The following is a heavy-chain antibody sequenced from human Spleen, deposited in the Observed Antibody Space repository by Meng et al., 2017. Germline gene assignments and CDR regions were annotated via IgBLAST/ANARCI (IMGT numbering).Heavy chain of an antibody. Sequence: VHLQESGPGRVKPSGTLPPTCAVSGASISHSNWWSWVRQPPGKGLQWIGDIYHSGSTNYNPSLESRATISVDTSQNNLSLKLSSVTAADSAVYYCARGPTTMAHDFDYWGQGTLVTV. V-gene: IGHV4-4*02. CDR2: IYHSGST. D-gene: IGHD4-11*01. CDR3: ARGPTTMAHDFDY. J-gene: IGHJ4*02. CDR1: GASISHSNW.